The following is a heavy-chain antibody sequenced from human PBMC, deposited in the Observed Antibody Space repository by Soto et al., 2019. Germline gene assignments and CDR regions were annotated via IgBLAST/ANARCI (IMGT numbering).Heavy chain of an antibody. CDR2: IRSKAYGGTT. J-gene: IGHJ6*03. CDR3: TRERPTPRITIFGVVHESYYYYMDV. V-gene: IGHV3-49*03. D-gene: IGHD3-3*01. CDR1: GFTFGDYA. Sequence: GGSLRLSCTASGFTFGDYAMSWFRQAPGKGLEWVGFIRSKAYGGTTEYAASVKGRFTIPRDDSKSIAYLQMNSLKTEDTAVYYCTRERPTPRITIFGVVHESYYYYMDVWGKGTTVTVSS.